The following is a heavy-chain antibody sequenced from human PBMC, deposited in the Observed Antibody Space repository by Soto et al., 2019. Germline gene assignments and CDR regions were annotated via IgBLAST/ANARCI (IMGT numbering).Heavy chain of an antibody. Sequence: QVQLVESGGDVVQPGRSLRLSCAASGFTFSSYGMHWVRQAPGKGLEWVAVISKDGTVKYYAESVKGRFTISRDNSKNTLYLQMNSLGAEDTAAYYCTGEVASGYWCQGTLVTVSS. CDR2: ISKDGTVK. V-gene: IGHV3-30*03. J-gene: IGHJ4*02. CDR3: TGEVASGY. CDR1: GFTFSSYG. D-gene: IGHD2-8*02.